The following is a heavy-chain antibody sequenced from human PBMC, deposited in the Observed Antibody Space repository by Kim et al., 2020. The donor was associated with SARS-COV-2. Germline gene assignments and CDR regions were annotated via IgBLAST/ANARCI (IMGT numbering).Heavy chain of an antibody. D-gene: IGHD2-15*01. J-gene: IGHJ6*04. CDR2: INPSGGST. CDR1: GYTFTSYY. CDR3: ARDLVVSSGGTCYFGMVV. V-gene: IGHV1-46*01. Sequence: ASVKVSCKASGYTFTSYYMHWVRQAPGQGLEWMGIINPSGGSTSYAPKFQGRVTMTRDTSTSTVYMELSSLRSEDTAVYYCARDLVVSSGGTCYFGMVVCGAGTTVTVSS.